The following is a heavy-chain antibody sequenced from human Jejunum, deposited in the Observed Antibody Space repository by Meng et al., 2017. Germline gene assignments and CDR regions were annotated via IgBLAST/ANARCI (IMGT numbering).Heavy chain of an antibody. CDR1: GFTFSNSY. CDR3: GTGSAYDI. CDR2: IKRKSDGGTT. D-gene: IGHD3/OR15-3a*01. Sequence: GESLKISCAASGFTFSNSYMSWVRQAPGKGLEWVGRIKRKSDGGTTDYAAPVKGRFTISRDDSENTLFLQMNNLKTEDTAVYYCGTGSAYDIWGQGTMVTVPS. J-gene: IGHJ3*02. V-gene: IGHV3-15*01.